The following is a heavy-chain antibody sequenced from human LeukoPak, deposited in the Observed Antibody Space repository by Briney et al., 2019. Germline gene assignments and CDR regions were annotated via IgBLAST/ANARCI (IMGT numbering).Heavy chain of an antibody. J-gene: IGHJ6*03. CDR1: GYTFSSYY. CDR2: IIPIFGTA. Sequence: GASVRVSCKASGYTFSSYYMHWVRQAPGQGLEWMGGIIPIFGTANYAQKFQGRVTITADESTSTAYMELSSLRSEDTAVYYCASGLYSSSWTGTYGAYYYYYMDVWGKGTTVTVSS. D-gene: IGHD6-13*01. CDR3: ASGLYSSSWTGTYGAYYYYYMDV. V-gene: IGHV1-69*13.